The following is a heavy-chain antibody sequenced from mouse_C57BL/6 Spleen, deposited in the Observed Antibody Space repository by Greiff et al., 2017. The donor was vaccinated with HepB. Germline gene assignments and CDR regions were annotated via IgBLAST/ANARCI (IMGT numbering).Heavy chain of an antibody. Sequence: EVQLQESGPGLVKPSQSLSLTCSVTGYSITSGYYWNWIRQFPGNKLEWMGYISYDGSNNYNPSLKNRISITRDTSKNQFFLKLNSVTTEDTATYYCAREGTASDYWGQGTTLTVSS. J-gene: IGHJ2*01. CDR2: ISYDGSN. D-gene: IGHD3-3*01. V-gene: IGHV3-6*01. CDR3: AREGTASDY. CDR1: GYSITSGYY.